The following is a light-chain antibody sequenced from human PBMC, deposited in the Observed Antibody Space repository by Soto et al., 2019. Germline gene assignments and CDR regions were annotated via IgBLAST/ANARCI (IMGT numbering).Light chain of an antibody. J-gene: IGKJ4*01. Sequence: DIVMTQSPDSLAVSLGERATINCKSSQSVLFNSKNKNYLAWYQQKPGQPPKLLIYWASTRESGVPDRFSGSGSGTDFTLTTSRLQAEDVAVYYCQQYYNTPLTFGGGTKVDIK. CDR2: WAS. CDR1: QSVLFNSKNKNY. V-gene: IGKV4-1*01. CDR3: QQYYNTPLT.